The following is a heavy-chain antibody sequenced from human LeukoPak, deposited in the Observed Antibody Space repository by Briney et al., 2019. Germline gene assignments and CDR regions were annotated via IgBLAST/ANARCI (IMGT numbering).Heavy chain of an antibody. D-gene: IGHD3-16*01. CDR2: IYYSGST. Sequence: PSETLSLTCTVSGGSISSSSYYWGWIRQPPGKGLEWIGSIYYSGSTYYNPSLKSRVTISVDTSKNQFSLKLSSVTAADTAVYYCVGELLGTNWFDPWGQGTLATVSS. V-gene: IGHV4-39*07. J-gene: IGHJ5*02. CDR1: GGSISSSSYY. CDR3: VGELLGTNWFDP.